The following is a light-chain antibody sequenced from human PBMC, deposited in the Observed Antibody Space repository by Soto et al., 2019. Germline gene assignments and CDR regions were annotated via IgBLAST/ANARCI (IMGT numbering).Light chain of an antibody. CDR3: HQYCSAPYT. Sequence: IVLTQAPGNLSLSPGERATLSCRASPGVSSNYFAWYQQKPGQAPRPLIYGATSRANGIPDRFSGSGSGIDCICTISRLEHKDVALYYCHQYCSAPYTFGQGTTLELK. V-gene: IGKV3-20*01. CDR1: PGVSSNY. J-gene: IGKJ2*01. CDR2: GAT.